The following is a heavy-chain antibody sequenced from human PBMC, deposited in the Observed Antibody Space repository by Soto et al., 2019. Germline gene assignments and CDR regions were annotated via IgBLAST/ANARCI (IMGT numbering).Heavy chain of an antibody. CDR3: ARGGGPTVTTNFDY. CDR1: GVSISNDY. CDR2: IYYSGST. Sequence: SETLSLTCTVSGVSISNDYWSWIRQPPGKGLEWIGYIYYSGSTNYDPSLKSRVTISVDTSKNQFSLKLSSVTAADTAVYYCARGGGPTVTTNFDYWGQGAQVTVSS. J-gene: IGHJ4*02. V-gene: IGHV4-59*01. D-gene: IGHD4-17*01.